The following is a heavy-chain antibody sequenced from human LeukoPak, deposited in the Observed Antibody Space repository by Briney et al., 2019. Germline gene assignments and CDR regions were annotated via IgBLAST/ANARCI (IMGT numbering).Heavy chain of an antibody. Sequence: PGGSLRLSCAASGFTFSSYAMSWVRQAPGKGLEWVSAISGSGGSTYYADSVKGRFTISRDNSKNTLYLQMNSLRAEDTAVYYCAKDIPLRRQQLLKFDYWGQGTLVTVSS. CDR2: ISGSGGST. D-gene: IGHD6-13*01. CDR3: AKDIPLRRQQLLKFDY. V-gene: IGHV3-23*01. CDR1: GFTFSSYA. J-gene: IGHJ4*02.